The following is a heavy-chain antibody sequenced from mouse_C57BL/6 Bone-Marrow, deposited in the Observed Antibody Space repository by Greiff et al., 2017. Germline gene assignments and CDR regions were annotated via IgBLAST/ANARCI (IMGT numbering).Heavy chain of an antibody. CDR1: GYTFTNYW. J-gene: IGHJ4*01. D-gene: IGHD2-5*01. CDR2: IYPGGGYT. Sequence: VQLQQSGAELVRPGTSVKMSCKASGYTFTNYWIGWAKQRPGHGLEWIGDIYPGGGYTNYNEKFKGKATLTADKSSRTAYMQFSSLTSEDSAIYYCAYYSNYYAMDYWGQGTSVTVSS. V-gene: IGHV1-63*01. CDR3: AYYSNYYAMDY.